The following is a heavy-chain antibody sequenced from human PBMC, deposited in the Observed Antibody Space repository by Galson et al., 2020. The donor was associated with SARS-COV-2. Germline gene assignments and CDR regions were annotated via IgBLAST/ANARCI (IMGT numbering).Heavy chain of an antibody. Sequence: GESLKISCAASGFTFSSYSMNWVRQAPGKGLEWVSSISSSSSYIYYADSVKGRFTISRDNAKNSLYLQMNSLRAEDTAVYYCARGPFDYYDSSGYYHELGYWGQGTLVTVSS. CDR2: ISSSSSYI. CDR1: GFTFSSYS. CDR3: ARGPFDYYDSSGYYHELGY. J-gene: IGHJ4*02. D-gene: IGHD3-22*01. V-gene: IGHV3-21*01.